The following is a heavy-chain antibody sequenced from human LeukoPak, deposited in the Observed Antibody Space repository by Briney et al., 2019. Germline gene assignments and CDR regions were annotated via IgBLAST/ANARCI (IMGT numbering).Heavy chain of an antibody. J-gene: IGHJ6*03. D-gene: IGHD2-2*03. Sequence: SVKVSCKASGYTFTSYAMNWVRQAPGQGLEWMGWINTNTGNPTYAQGFTGRFVFSLDTSVSTAYLQISSLKAEDTAVYYCARGGLDIVVPSYYYYYMDVWGKGTTVTVSS. CDR2: INTNTGNP. CDR3: ARGGLDIVVPSYYYYYMDV. CDR1: GYTFTSYA. V-gene: IGHV7-4-1*02.